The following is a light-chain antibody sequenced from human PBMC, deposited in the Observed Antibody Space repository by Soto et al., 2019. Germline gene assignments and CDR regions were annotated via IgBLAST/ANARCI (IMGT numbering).Light chain of an antibody. Sequence: QAVLTQSSSASASLGSSVKLTCTLSSGHRSFIIAWHQQQPGKAPRYLMRLESSGSYNKGSGVPDRFSGSSSGADRYLTISNLQSEDEADYYCEAWDTNTPIFGGGTKLTVL. V-gene: IGLV4-60*03. J-gene: IGLJ2*01. CDR3: EAWDTNTPI. CDR2: LESSGSY. CDR1: SGHRSFI.